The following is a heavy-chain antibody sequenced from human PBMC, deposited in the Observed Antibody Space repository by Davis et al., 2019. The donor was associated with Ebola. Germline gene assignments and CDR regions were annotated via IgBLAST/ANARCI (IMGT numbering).Heavy chain of an antibody. Sequence: ASVKVSSYASAYTFTLYDINWVRQGTGQGIERIGWMNPNSANTGYGQKFQGRVTMTRNTSISTAYMELSSLTSEDTAVYYCARGRKVAKMGSWFDPWGQGTLVTVSS. J-gene: IGHJ5*02. D-gene: IGHD5-12*01. CDR2: MNPNSANT. CDR3: ARGRKVAKMGSWFDP. CDR1: AYTFTLYD. V-gene: IGHV1-8*01.